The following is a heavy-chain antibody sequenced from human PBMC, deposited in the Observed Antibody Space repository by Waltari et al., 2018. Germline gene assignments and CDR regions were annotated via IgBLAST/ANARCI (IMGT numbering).Heavy chain of an antibody. J-gene: IGHJ6*02. CDR2: INHSGST. Sequence: QVQLQQWGAGLLKPSETLSLTCAVYGGSFSGYYWSWIRPPPGKGLEWIGEINHSGSTNYNPSLKSRVTISVDTSKNQFSLKLSSVTAADTAVYYCARSSSWLTYYGMDVWGQGTTVTVSS. CDR1: GGSFSGYY. CDR3: ARSSSWLTYYGMDV. D-gene: IGHD6-13*01. V-gene: IGHV4-34*01.